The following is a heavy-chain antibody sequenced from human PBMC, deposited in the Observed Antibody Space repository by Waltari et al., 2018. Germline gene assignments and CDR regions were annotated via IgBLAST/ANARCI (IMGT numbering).Heavy chain of an antibody. Sequence: QVQLVQPGAGGRKPGASGKVSWRACGYPFTTYATHLVLQAPGQRLEWMGWINAGNSNTKYSQKFQGRVTITRDTSASTAYMELSSLRAEETAVYYCARAGNSRDAFDIWGQGTMVTVSS. D-gene: IGHD6-13*01. J-gene: IGHJ3*02. CDR3: ARAGNSRDAFDI. CDR2: INAGNSNT. CDR1: GYPFTTYA. V-gene: IGHV1-3*01.